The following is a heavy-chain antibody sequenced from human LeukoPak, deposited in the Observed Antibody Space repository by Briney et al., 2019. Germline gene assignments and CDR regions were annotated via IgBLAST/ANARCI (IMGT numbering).Heavy chain of an antibody. J-gene: IGHJ4*02. CDR1: GGTFSSYA. CDR3: ARDLVCNMVRGASDFDY. D-gene: IGHD3-10*01. CDR2: IIPIFGTA. Sequence: GASVKVSCKASGGTFSSYAISWVRQAPGQGLEWMGGIIPIFGTANYAQKFQGRVTITADESTSTAYMELSSLRSEDTAVYYCARDLVCNMVRGASDFDYWGQGTLVTVSS. V-gene: IGHV1-69*13.